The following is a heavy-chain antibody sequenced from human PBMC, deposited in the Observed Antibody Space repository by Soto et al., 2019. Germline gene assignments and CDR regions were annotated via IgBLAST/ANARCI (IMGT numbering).Heavy chain of an antibody. CDR2: ISSSGSTI. Sequence: GGSLRLSCTASGFSFSAYAMSWVRQASGKGLEWVSYISSSGSTIYYADSVKGRFTISRDNAKNSLYLQMNSLRAEDTAVYYCARGSYRVVYYYYGMDVWGQGTTVTVSS. V-gene: IGHV3-11*01. J-gene: IGHJ6*02. D-gene: IGHD3-16*02. CDR3: ARGSYRVVYYYYGMDV. CDR1: GFSFSAYA.